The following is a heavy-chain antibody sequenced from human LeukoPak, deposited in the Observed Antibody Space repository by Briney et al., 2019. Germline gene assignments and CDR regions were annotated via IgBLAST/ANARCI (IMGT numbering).Heavy chain of an antibody. J-gene: IGHJ4*02. V-gene: IGHV3-9*01. D-gene: IGHD2-2*02. CDR2: ISWNSGSI. CDR1: GFTFDDYA. CDR3: AKDIRPLGYCSSTSCYRNVGFDY. Sequence: PGGSLRLSCAASGFTFDDYAMHWVRHAPGKGLEWVSGISWNSGSIGYADSVKGRLTISRDNAKNSLYLQMNSLRAEDTALYYCAKDIRPLGYCSSTSCYRNVGFDYWGQGTLVTVSS.